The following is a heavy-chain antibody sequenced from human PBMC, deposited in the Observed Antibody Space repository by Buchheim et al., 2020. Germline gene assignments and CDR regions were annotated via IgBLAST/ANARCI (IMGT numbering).Heavy chain of an antibody. CDR3: ARVRWITGTHGSYYYYYGMDV. Sequence: QVQLVQSGAEVKKPGASVKVSCKASGYTFTSYDINWVRQATGQGLEWMGWMNPNSGNTGYAQKFQGRVTMTRNTSISTAYMELSSLRSEDTAVYYCARVRWITGTHGSYYYYYGMDVWGQGTT. CDR1: GYTFTSYD. D-gene: IGHD1-7*01. V-gene: IGHV1-8*01. J-gene: IGHJ6*02. CDR2: MNPNSGNT.